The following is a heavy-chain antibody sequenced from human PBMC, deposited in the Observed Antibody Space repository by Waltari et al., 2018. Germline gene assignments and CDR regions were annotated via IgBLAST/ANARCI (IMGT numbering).Heavy chain of an antibody. V-gene: IGHV3-15*01. J-gene: IGHJ6*02. D-gene: IGHD3-9*01. Sequence: EVQLEESGRGLLKPGGSLRRSCAASAFTFSTAWMNWVRQAPGKGLEWVGRIKSKAHGGTTDYAAPLKGRFTISRDDSKNTLYLQLNSLKTEDTAVYYCTAGILGSGGVDIWGQGTTVTVSS. CDR1: AFTFSTAW. CDR3: TAGILGSGGVDI. CDR2: IKSKAHGGTT.